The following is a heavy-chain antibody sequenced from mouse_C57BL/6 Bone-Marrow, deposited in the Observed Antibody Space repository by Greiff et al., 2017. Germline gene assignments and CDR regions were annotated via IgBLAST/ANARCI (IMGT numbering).Heavy chain of an antibody. CDR2: IDPSDSET. J-gene: IGHJ2*01. CDR1: GYTFTSYW. Sequence: VQLQQPGAELVRPGSSVKLSCKASGYTFTSYWMHWVKQRPIQGLEWIGNIDPSDSETPYNQKFKDKATLTVDKSSSTAYMQLSSLTSEDSAVYYCARAGVVASYYFDYWGQGTTLTVSS. CDR3: ARAGVVASYYFDY. V-gene: IGHV1-52*01. D-gene: IGHD1-1*01.